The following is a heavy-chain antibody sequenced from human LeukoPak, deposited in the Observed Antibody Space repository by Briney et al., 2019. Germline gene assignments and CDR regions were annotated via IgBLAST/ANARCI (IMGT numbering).Heavy chain of an antibody. Sequence: GGSLRLSCAASGFIFSSYTMHWDRQAPGKGLEWVAVISYDGSNKYYTDSVKGRFTISRDNSKNTLYLQMNSLRAEDTAVYYCASLWPAVAGSAGMDVWGQGTTVTVSS. V-gene: IGHV3-30-3*01. J-gene: IGHJ6*02. CDR1: GFIFSSYT. D-gene: IGHD6-19*01. CDR3: ASLWPAVAGSAGMDV. CDR2: ISYDGSNK.